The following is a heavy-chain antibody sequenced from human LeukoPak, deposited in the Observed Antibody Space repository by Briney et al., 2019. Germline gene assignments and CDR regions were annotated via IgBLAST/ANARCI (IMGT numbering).Heavy chain of an antibody. Sequence: PGGSLRLSCAASGFTFSSYGMHWVRQAPGKGLEWVAFIRYDGSNKYYADSVEGRFAISRDNSKNTLYLQMNSLRAEDTAVYYCAKDRTPFGYSSRNYMDVWGKGTTVTVSS. V-gene: IGHV3-30*02. CDR1: GFTFSSYG. CDR2: IRYDGSNK. D-gene: IGHD6-13*01. CDR3: AKDRTPFGYSSRNYMDV. J-gene: IGHJ6*03.